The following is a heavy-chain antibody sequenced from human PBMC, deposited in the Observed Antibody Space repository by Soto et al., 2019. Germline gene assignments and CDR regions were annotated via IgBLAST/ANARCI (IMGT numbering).Heavy chain of an antibody. CDR3: ARDSGYEFRYYYYGMDV. CDR2: ISSSSSYI. V-gene: IGHV3-21*01. CDR1: GFTFSSYS. J-gene: IGHJ6*02. Sequence: TGGSLRLSCAASGFTFSSYSMNWVRQAPGKGLEWVSSISSSSSYIYYADSVKGRFTISRDNAKNSLYLQMNSLRAEDTAVYYCARDSGYEFRYYYYGMDVWGQGTTVTVSS. D-gene: IGHD5-12*01.